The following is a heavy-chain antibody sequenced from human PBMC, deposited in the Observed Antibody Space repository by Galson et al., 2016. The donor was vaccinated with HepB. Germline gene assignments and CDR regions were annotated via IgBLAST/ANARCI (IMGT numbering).Heavy chain of an antibody. CDR2: IFWNDDK. CDR1: GFSLTTTGVG. V-gene: IGHV2-5*01. D-gene: IGHD4-17*01. Sequence: PALVKPTQTLTLTCTFSGFSLTTTGVGVGWIRQPPGKALEWLAVIFWNDDKRYSPSLKSRLTITMDTSKNQVVLTMTNMDPVDTATYYCARTYGDYFDLWGRGTLVTVSS. CDR3: ARTYGDYFDL. J-gene: IGHJ2*01.